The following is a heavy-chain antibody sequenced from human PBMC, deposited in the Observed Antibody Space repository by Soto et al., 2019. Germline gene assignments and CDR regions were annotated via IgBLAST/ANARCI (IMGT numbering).Heavy chain of an antibody. CDR3: ARESHDILTGPPWVWYFDL. V-gene: IGHV4-34*01. CDR2: ITDRGSI. D-gene: IGHD3-9*01. CDR1: GGSFRGYY. J-gene: IGHJ2*01. Sequence: QVQLQQWGAGPLRPLETLSLTCGVSGGSFRGYYWAWIRQSPGKGLEWIGEITDRGSINYNPSLKSRVSISVDTSKNHYSLNLRSVTAADTAVYYCARESHDILTGPPWVWYFDLWGRGTLVTVSS.